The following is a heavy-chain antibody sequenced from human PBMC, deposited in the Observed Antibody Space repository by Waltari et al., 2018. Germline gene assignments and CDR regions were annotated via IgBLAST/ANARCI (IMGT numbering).Heavy chain of an antibody. J-gene: IGHJ4*02. V-gene: IGHV3-48*03. CDR1: GFSFSSYD. D-gene: IGHD2-2*01. CDR2: ISSSGSNI. CDR3: ARTSGSRGY. Sequence: EEQLVESGGGLVQPGGSLRLSCAASGFSFSSYDMNWVRQAPGKGLEWVAYISSSGSNIVYADSVKGRFTISRDNAKNSLYLQMNSLRAGDMAVYYCARTSGSRGYWGQGTLVTISS.